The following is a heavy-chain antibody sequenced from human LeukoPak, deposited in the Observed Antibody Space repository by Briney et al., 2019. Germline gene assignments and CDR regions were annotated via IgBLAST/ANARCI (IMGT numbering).Heavy chain of an antibody. CDR2: VRTNGSYT. V-gene: IGHV3-30*02. Sequence: GGSLRLSCAASGSTFSTYGMHWVRQAPGKGLDWVAFVRTNGSYTFYADSVKGRFTISRDNSKNTLYLQMSSLRAEDTAVYYCVKDYRHYYDSSDAYWGQGTLVTVSS. D-gene: IGHD3-22*01. CDR1: GSTFSTYG. J-gene: IGHJ4*02. CDR3: VKDYRHYYDSSDAY.